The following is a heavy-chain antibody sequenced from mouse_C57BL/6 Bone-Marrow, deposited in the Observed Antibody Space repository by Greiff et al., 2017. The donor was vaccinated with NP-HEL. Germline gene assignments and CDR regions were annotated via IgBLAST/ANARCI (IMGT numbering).Heavy chain of an antibody. V-gene: IGHV1-81*01. J-gene: IGHJ4*01. CDR1: GYTFTSYG. Sequence: VHLVEPGAELARPGASVKLSCKASGYTFTSYGISWVKQRTGQGLEWIGEIYPRSGNTYYNEKFKGKATLTADKSSSTAYMELRSLTSEDSAVYFCARRATVVATDAMDYWGQGTSVTVSS. CDR2: IYPRSGNT. CDR3: ARRATVVATDAMDY. D-gene: IGHD1-1*01.